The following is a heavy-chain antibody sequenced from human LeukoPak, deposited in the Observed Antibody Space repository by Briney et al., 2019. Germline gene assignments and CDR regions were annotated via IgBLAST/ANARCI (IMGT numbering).Heavy chain of an antibody. CDR2: IYYSGST. J-gene: IGHJ4*02. CDR3: ARMYGSGKVDY. CDR1: GGSINSGGYY. Sequence: SETLSLTCTVSGGSINSGGYYWSWIRQRPGKGLEWIAYIYYSGSTYYNPSLKSQLTISVDTSKNQFSLKLSSVTAADTAVYYCARMYGSGKVDYWGQGTLVTVAS. D-gene: IGHD3-10*01. V-gene: IGHV4-31*01.